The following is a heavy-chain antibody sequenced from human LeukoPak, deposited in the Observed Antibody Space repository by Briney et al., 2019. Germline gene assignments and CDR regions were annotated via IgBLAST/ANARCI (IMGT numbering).Heavy chain of an antibody. J-gene: IGHJ6*02. CDR2: INHSGST. Sequence: SETLSLTCAVYGGSFSGYYWSWIRQPPGKGLEWIGEINHSGSTNYNPSLKSRVTISVDTSKNQFSLKPSSVTAADTAVYYCARRSWPRYYGMDVWGQGTTVTVSS. V-gene: IGHV4-34*01. CDR1: GGSFSGYY. CDR3: ARRSWPRYYGMDV.